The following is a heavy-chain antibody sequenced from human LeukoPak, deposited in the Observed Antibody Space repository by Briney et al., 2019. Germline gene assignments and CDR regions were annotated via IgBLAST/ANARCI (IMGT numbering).Heavy chain of an antibody. CDR2: IYYSGST. J-gene: IGHJ5*02. Sequence: SETLSLTCTVSGGSISSYYWSWIRQPPGKGLEWIGYIYYSGSTNYIPSLRSRVTISVDTSKNQFSLKLSSVTAADTAVYYCARVPDPLVLTGFDPWGQGTLVTVSS. D-gene: IGHD1-20*01. CDR1: GGSISSYY. CDR3: ARVPDPLVLTGFDP. V-gene: IGHV4-59*01.